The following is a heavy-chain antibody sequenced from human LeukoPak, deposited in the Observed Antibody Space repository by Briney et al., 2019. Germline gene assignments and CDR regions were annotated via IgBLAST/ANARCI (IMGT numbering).Heavy chain of an antibody. CDR3: ARGRKVPAAMGNWFDP. V-gene: IGHV3-7*01. CDR2: IKQDGSET. J-gene: IGHJ5*02. D-gene: IGHD2-2*01. CDR1: GFTFGSHW. Sequence: PGGSLRLSCAASGFTFGSHWMSWVRQTPGKGLEWVANIKQDGSETYYVDSVKGRFTISRDNAENSLFLQMSILRAEDTAVYYCARGRKVPAAMGNWFDPWGQGTLVTVSS.